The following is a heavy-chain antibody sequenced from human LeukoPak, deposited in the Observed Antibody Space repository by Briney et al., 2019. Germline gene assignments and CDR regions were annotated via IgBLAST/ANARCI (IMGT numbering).Heavy chain of an antibody. CDR3: ARDFRIAAAGTNYFDY. D-gene: IGHD6-13*01. CDR2: IYHSGST. Sequence: PSETLSLTCAVSGYSISSGYYWGWIRQPPGKGLEWIGSIYHSGSTYYNPSLKSRVTISVDTSKNQFSLKLSSVTAADTAVYYCARDFRIAAAGTNYFDYWGQGTLVTVSS. CDR1: GYSISSGYY. J-gene: IGHJ4*02. V-gene: IGHV4-38-2*02.